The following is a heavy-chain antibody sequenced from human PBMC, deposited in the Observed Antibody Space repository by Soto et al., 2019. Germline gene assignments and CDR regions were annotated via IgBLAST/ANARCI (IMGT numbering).Heavy chain of an antibody. CDR2: IIPFFGTA. V-gene: IGHV1-69*12. CDR3: AAYRGASYYYGMDV. D-gene: IGHD1-26*01. Sequence: QVQLVQSGAEVKKPGSSVKVSCKASGGTFSSYAISWVRQAPGQGLEWMGGIIPFFGTANYAQKFQGRVTXXAXEXXSTAYMELSSLRSEDTAVYYCAAYRGASYYYGMDVWGQGTTVTVSS. CDR1: GGTFSSYA. J-gene: IGHJ6*02.